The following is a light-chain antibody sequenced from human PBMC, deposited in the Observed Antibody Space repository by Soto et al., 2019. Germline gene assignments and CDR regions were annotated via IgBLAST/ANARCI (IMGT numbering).Light chain of an antibody. CDR1: QSVSSN. Sequence: EIGIRQSPATESVSPGERATLSCRASQSVSSNLAWYQQKPGQAPRLLIYGASTRATGIPARFSGSGSGTEFTLTIIRLKSADFAVYHCHPRSHLPPIPLGAGTRLEIK. J-gene: IGKJ5*01. V-gene: IGKV3-15*01. CDR2: GAS. CDR3: HPRSHLPPIP.